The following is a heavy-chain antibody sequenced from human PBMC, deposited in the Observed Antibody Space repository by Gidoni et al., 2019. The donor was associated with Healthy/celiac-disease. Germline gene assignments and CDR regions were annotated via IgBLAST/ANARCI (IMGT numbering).Heavy chain of an antibody. CDR1: FSSYS. D-gene: IGHD3-10*01. J-gene: IGHJ4*02. CDR3: ARDPYYGSGSYRVHY. Sequence: FSSYSMNWVRQAPGKGLEWVSSISSSSSYIYYADSVKGRFTTSRDNAKNALYLQMNSLRAEDTAVYYCARDPYYGSGSYRVHYWGQGTLVTVSS. CDR2: ISSSSSYI. V-gene: IGHV3-21*01.